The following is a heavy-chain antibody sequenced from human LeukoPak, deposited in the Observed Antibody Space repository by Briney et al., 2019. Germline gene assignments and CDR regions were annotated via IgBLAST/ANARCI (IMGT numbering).Heavy chain of an antibody. J-gene: IGHJ5*02. CDR2: INPNSGDT. CDR1: GYTFTGYY. D-gene: IGHD3-10*01. Sequence: ASVKVSCKASGYTFTGYYIHWVRQATGQGLEWMGWINPNSGDTNYAQKFQGRVTMTRDTSISTAYMELSRLRSDDTAVYYCARRVRRGDNWFDPWGQGTLVTVSS. V-gene: IGHV1-2*02. CDR3: ARRVRRGDNWFDP.